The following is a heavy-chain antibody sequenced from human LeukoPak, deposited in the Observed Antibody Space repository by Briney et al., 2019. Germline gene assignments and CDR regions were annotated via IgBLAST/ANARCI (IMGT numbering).Heavy chain of an antibody. CDR2: TRYDGSNK. D-gene: IGHD3-22*01. J-gene: IGHJ4*02. V-gene: IGHV3-30*02. CDR1: GFTFSSYG. CDR3: AADGGDYYYDSSGYPYY. Sequence: PGGSLRLSCAASGFTFSSYGMHWVRQAPGKGLEWVAFTRYDGSNKYYADSVKGRFTISRDNSKNTLYLQMNSLRAEDTAVYYCAADGGDYYYDSSGYPYYWGQGTLVTVSS.